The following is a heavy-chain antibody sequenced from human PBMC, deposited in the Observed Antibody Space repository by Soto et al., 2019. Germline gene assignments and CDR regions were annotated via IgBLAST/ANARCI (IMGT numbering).Heavy chain of an antibody. V-gene: IGHV3-21*01. CDR3: ARGETVAPRAGFDS. CDR1: GFTFSSYS. CDR2: ISGESRYI. Sequence: SCAASGFTFSSYSMNWVRQAPGKGLEWVSSISGESRYIIYADSVKGRFTISRDDAQNSLYLQMNYLRAEDPAVYYCARGETVAPRAGFDSWGQGTLVTVSS. D-gene: IGHD4-17*01. J-gene: IGHJ4*02.